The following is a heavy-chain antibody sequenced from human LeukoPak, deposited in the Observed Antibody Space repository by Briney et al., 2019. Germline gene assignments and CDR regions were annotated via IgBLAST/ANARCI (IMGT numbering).Heavy chain of an antibody. CDR3: ARGITIFGVEHAFDI. Sequence: PGGSLRLSCAASGFTFSSYAMHWVRQAPGKGLEWVAVISYDGSNKYYADSVKGRFTISRDNAKNSLYLQMNSLRAEDTALYYCARGITIFGVEHAFDIWGQGTMVTVSS. J-gene: IGHJ3*02. D-gene: IGHD3-3*01. CDR1: GFTFSSYA. V-gene: IGHV3-30*04. CDR2: ISYDGSNK.